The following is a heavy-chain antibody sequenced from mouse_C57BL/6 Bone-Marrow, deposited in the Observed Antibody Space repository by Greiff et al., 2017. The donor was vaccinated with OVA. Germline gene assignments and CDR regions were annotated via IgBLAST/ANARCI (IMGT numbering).Heavy chain of an antibody. CDR1: GYTFTSYW. CDR3: ARCLIYRDY. D-gene: IGHD1-3*01. J-gene: IGHJ2*01. V-gene: IGHV1-64*01. Sequence: VQLQQPGAELVKPGASVKLSCKASGYTFTSYWMHWVKQRPGQGLEWIGMIHPNSGSTNYNEKFKSKATLTVDKSSSTAYMQISSLTSEDSAVYYCARCLIYRDYWGQGTTLTVAS. CDR2: IHPNSGST.